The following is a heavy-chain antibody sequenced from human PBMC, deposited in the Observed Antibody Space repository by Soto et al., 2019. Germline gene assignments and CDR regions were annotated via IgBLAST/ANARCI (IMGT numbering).Heavy chain of an antibody. V-gene: IGHV1-3*04. CDR2: INTANGDT. CDR1: GYTFTNYA. Sequence: QIQLVQSGAEMKKPGASVKVSCKASGYTFTNYAMHWVRQAPGQRLEWMGRINTANGDTIYSHNFQGRVTITRDTSASTVYLELSSLRCEDTAVYYCGRGQATFDPWCQGTLVTVSS. CDR3: GRGQATFDP. J-gene: IGHJ5*02.